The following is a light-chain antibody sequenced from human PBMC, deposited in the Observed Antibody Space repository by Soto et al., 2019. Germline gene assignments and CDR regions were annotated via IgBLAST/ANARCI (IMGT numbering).Light chain of an antibody. V-gene: IGKV3-11*01. J-gene: IGKJ4*01. Sequence: EIVLTQSPATLSSSPGKRATLSCRASQSIDTYLAWYQQKPGQAPRLLIYDASDRATGIPARFSVSGSGTGFTLNISGVEPEDCALYYCQRRYNWPLTFGGGTKVDIE. CDR1: QSIDTY. CDR2: DAS. CDR3: QRRYNWPLT.